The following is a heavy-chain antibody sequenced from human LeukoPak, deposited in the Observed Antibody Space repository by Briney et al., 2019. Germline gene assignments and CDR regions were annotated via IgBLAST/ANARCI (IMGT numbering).Heavy chain of an antibody. CDR2: IYHSGST. D-gene: IGHD5-12*01. J-gene: IGHJ4*02. V-gene: IGHV4-38-2*02. CDR3: ARLSGYDWESSYDY. CDR1: GYSISSDYY. Sequence: SETLSLTCTVSGYSISSDYYWGWIRQPPGKGLEWIGSIYHSGSTYYNPSLKSRVTISISTSKKQFSLKLSSVTAADTAVYYCARLSGYDWESSYDYWGQGTLVTVSS.